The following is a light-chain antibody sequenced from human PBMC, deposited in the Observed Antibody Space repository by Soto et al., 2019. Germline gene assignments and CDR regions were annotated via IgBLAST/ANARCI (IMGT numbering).Light chain of an antibody. J-gene: IGKJ2*01. CDR3: QQYNSFPYT. CDR2: KAS. V-gene: IGKV1-5*03. CDR1: QSISSW. Sequence: PSTLSASVGDRVTITCRASQSISSWLAWYQQKPGKAPNLLIYKASSLQSGVPSRFSGSGSGTEFTLTISSLQPDDLASYYCQQYNSFPYTFGQGTKVDIK.